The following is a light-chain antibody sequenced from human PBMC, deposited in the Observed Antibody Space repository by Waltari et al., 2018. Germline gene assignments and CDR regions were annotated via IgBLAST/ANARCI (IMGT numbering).Light chain of an antibody. CDR3: QQYYTNPIT. Sequence: DIVMTQSLDSLAVSLGERATINCKSGQSILYNFNSKNYLTWFQQKPGPPPKLLISWASIRESGVPERFSGSGSGTDFALTISSLQAEDVAVYYCQQYYTNPITFGPGTKLEIK. J-gene: IGKJ3*01. V-gene: IGKV4-1*01. CDR1: QSILYNFNSKNY. CDR2: WAS.